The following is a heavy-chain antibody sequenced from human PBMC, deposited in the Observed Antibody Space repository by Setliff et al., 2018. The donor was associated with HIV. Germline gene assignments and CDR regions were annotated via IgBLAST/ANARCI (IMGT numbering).Heavy chain of an antibody. CDR2: IFYSGDT. CDR3: ARRLLNTLPGVRGWFDP. D-gene: IGHD3-10*01. CDR1: GDSISSSPNC. Sequence: SLTCSVSGDSISSSPNCWGWIRQPPGKGLEWIGSIFYSGDTDYNPSLKSRLTISLDTSKNQFSLRLNSVTSADTAVYYCARRLLNTLPGVRGWFDPWGQGILVTVSS. J-gene: IGHJ5*01. V-gene: IGHV4-39*01.